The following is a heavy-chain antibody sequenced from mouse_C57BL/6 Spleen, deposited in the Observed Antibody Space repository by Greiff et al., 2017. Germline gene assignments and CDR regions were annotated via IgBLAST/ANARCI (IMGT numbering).Heavy chain of an antibody. CDR3: ARLGLREGYFDY. CDR2: ISYDGSN. J-gene: IGHJ2*01. Sequence: VQLKQSGPGLVKPSQSLSLTCSVTGYSITSGYYWNWIRQFPGNKLEWMGYISYDGSNNYNPSLKNRISITRDTSKNQFFLKLNSVTTEDTATYYCARLGLREGYFDYWGQGTTLTVSS. V-gene: IGHV3-6*01. D-gene: IGHD3-1*01. CDR1: GYSITSGYY.